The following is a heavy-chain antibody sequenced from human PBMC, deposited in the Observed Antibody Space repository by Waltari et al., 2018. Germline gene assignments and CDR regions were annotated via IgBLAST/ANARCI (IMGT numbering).Heavy chain of an antibody. CDR3: ASDPGFANGMDG. V-gene: IGHV3-53*01. J-gene: IGHJ6*02. CDR1: GFSVSHNY. CDR2: TKGGGNT. Sequence: EVQLVESGGGLIQPGWSLRLSCAASGFSVSHNYMSWVRQAPGKGLEWVSVTKGGGNTFYSDSVKGRFTISTDDSSNTLSLQMNSLRVEDTAVYYCASDPGFANGMDGWGQGTTVTVSS.